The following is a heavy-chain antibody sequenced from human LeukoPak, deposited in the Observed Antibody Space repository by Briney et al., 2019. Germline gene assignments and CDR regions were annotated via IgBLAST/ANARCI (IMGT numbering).Heavy chain of an antibody. CDR1: GFTFSSYS. Sequence: SGGSLRLSCAVSGFTFSSYSMNWVRQAPGKGLEWVSFISTSSIYIYYADSVKGRFTISRDNAKNSLYLQMNSLRAEDTAVYYCATTRIADHYMDVWGKGTTVTISS. D-gene: IGHD6-13*01. J-gene: IGHJ6*03. CDR3: ATTRIADHYMDV. CDR2: ISTSSIYI. V-gene: IGHV3-21*01.